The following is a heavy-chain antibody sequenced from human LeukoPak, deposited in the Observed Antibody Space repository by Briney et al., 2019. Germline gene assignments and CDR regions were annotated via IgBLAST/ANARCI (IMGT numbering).Heavy chain of an antibody. V-gene: IGHV3-30*04. Sequence: PGGSLRLSCAASGFTFSSYAMHWVRQAPGKGLEWVAVISYDGSNKYYADSVKGRFTISRDNAKNSLYLQMNSLRAEDTAVYYCARDAYFYDSSGYYDDYWGQGTLVTVSS. CDR2: ISYDGSNK. J-gene: IGHJ4*02. D-gene: IGHD3-22*01. CDR3: ARDAYFYDSSGYYDDY. CDR1: GFTFSSYA.